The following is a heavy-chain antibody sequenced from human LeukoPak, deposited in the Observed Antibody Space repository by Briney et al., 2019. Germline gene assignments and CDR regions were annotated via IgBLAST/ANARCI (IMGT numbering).Heavy chain of an antibody. V-gene: IGHV3-49*04. CDR1: GFTFSTYT. D-gene: IGHD4-23*01. CDR2: IRSKVYGGTT. J-gene: IGHJ4*02. CDR3: TRDYGGFDY. Sequence: PGGSLTLSCAASGFTFSTYTMSWVRQAPGKGLEWVGFIRSKVYGGTTEYAASVKGRFIISRDDSKSIAYLQMNSLKTEDTAVYYCTRDYGGFDYWGQGNLVTVSS.